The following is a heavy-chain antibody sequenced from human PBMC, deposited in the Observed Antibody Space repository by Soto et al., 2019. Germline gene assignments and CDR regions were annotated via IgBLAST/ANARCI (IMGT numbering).Heavy chain of an antibody. Sequence: RASVKVSCKASGYTFTSYDINWVRQATGQGLEWMGWMNPNSGNTGYAQKFQGRVTMTRNTSISTAYMELSSLRSEDTAVYYCARLRYYYGSGSPNWFDPWGQGTLVTVSS. V-gene: IGHV1-8*01. D-gene: IGHD3-10*01. CDR1: GYTFTSYD. CDR3: ARLRYYYGSGSPNWFDP. J-gene: IGHJ5*02. CDR2: MNPNSGNT.